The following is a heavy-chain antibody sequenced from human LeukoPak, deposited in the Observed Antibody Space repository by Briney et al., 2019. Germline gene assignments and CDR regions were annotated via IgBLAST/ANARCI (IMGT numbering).Heavy chain of an antibody. V-gene: IGHV3-48*03. CDR2: ISSRATAI. CDR1: GFTFSSYE. Sequence: PGGSLRLSCAASGFTFSSYEMNWVRQAPGKGLEWVSYISSRATAIYYADSVKGRFTIDRDNARNSLYLQMNSLRVEETAVYYCARRSTVIAGYYYMDVWGKGTSVTVSS. D-gene: IGHD4-11*01. J-gene: IGHJ6*03. CDR3: ARRSTVIAGYYYMDV.